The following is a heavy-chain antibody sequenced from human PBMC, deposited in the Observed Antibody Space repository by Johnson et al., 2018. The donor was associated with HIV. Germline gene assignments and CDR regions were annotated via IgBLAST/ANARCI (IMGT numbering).Heavy chain of an antibody. J-gene: IGHJ3*02. CDR3: AKGMGITAFDI. D-gene: IGHD1-14*01. CDR2: VSSDGSNK. V-gene: IGHV3-30*18. Sequence: QVQVVESGGGVVQPGRSLRLSCAASGFSFSNYAMDWVRQAPGKGLEWVAFVSSDGSNKYYADSVKGRFTISRDNSKNTLYLQMNSLRAEDTAVYYCAKGMGITAFDIWGQGTMVTVSS. CDR1: GFSFSNYA.